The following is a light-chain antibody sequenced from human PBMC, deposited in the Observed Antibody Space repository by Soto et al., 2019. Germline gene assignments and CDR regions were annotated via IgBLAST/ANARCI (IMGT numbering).Light chain of an antibody. V-gene: IGKV3-20*01. Sequence: EIVLTQSPATLSVSPGERATLSCRASQSVSSNLAWYQQKPGQAPRLLIYGASSRATGIPDRVSGSGSGTDFTLTISRLEPEDFAVYYCQQYGSSPWTFGQGTKVDI. CDR2: GAS. CDR3: QQYGSSPWT. CDR1: QSVSSN. J-gene: IGKJ1*01.